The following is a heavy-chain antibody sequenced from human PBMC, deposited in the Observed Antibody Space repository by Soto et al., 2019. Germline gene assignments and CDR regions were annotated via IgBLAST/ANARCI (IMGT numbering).Heavy chain of an antibody. CDR2: IRWNSGSI. CDR3: AKAPGSIAVAGNFDY. CDR1: GFTFDDYA. Sequence: EVQLVESGGGLVQPGRSLRLSCAASGFTFDDYAMHWVRQAPGKGLEWVSGIRWNSGSIGYADSVKGRFTISRDNAKNSLYLQMNSLRAEDTALYYCAKAPGSIAVAGNFDYWGQGTLVTVSS. V-gene: IGHV3-9*01. J-gene: IGHJ4*02. D-gene: IGHD6-19*01.